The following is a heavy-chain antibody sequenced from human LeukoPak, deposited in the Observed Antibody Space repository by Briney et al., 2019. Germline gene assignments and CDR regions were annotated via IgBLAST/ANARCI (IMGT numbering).Heavy chain of an antibody. D-gene: IGHD3-22*01. J-gene: IGHJ4*02. Sequence: SETLSLTCTVSGGSICSSSYNWGWIRQPPGKGLEWIGSIYYSGSTYYNPSLKSRVTISVDTSKNQFSLKLSSVTAGDTAVYYCAASKGDGISYDSSGYLNSFDYWGQGTLVTVSS. CDR3: AASKGDGISYDSSGYLNSFDY. V-gene: IGHV4-39*01. CDR1: GGSICSSSYN. CDR2: IYYSGST.